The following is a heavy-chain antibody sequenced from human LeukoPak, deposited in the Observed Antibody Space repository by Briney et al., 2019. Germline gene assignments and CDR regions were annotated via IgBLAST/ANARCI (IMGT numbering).Heavy chain of an antibody. V-gene: IGHV3-30-3*01. D-gene: IGHD1-26*01. CDR1: GFTFSSYA. CDR2: ISYDGSNK. Sequence: GGSLRLSCAASGFTFSSYAMHWVRQAPGKGLEWVAVISYDGSNKYYADSVKGRFTISRDNSKNTLYLQMNSLRAEDTAVYYCAKDPYSGGDYYFYYYMDVWGKGTTVTVSS. J-gene: IGHJ6*03. CDR3: AKDPYSGGDYYFYYYMDV.